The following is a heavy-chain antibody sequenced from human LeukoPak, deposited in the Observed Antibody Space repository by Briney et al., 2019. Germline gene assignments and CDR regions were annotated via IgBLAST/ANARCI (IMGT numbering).Heavy chain of an antibody. CDR3: AAPGTSHAFEI. CDR2: ISRSGGST. CDR1: GFTFSSYG. Sequence: PGGSLRLSCAASGFTFSSYGMSWVRQAPGKGLEWVSGISRSGGSTDYADSVKGRFTISRDNSKNTLYLQMNSLRAEDTALYYCAAPGTSHAFEIWGQGTMVTVSS. J-gene: IGHJ3*02. V-gene: IGHV3-23*01.